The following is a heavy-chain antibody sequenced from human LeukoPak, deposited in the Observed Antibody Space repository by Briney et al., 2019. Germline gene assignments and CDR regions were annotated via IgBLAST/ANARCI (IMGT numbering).Heavy chain of an antibody. D-gene: IGHD2-15*01. J-gene: IGHJ4*02. CDR3: AKRLDTRYYFDY. CDR1: GFTFSNYV. Sequence: PGGFLRLSCAASGFTFSNYVLNWVRQAPGKGLEWVSGISTSGGSTYYADSVKGRFTISRDNSKNTLYLQMNTLRAEDTAVYYCAKRLDTRYYFDYWGQGTLVTVSS. CDR2: ISTSGGST. V-gene: IGHV3-23*01.